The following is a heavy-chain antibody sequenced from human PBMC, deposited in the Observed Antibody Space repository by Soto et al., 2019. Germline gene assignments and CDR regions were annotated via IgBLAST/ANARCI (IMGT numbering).Heavy chain of an antibody. J-gene: IGHJ5*02. V-gene: IGHV3-30-3*02. CDR3: AKIVIGRHHGKRVYSDNCFDP. Sequence: GGSMRDCYASAEVTISGFSGRLIRQKQGKGLEWVAVISYDGSNKYYADSVKGRFTISRDNSKNTLYLQMNSLRAEDTAVYYCAKIVIGRHHGKRVYSDNCFDPWGQGTLVTVSS. CDR2: ISYDGSNK. D-gene: IGHD2-21*01. CDR1: EVTISGFS.